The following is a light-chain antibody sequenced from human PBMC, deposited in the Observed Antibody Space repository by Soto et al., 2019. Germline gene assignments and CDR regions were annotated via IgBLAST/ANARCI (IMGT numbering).Light chain of an antibody. Sequence: EIVLTQSPGTLSLSPGERATLSCRASQSVSSSYLAWYQQKPGQAPRLLIYGASSRATGIPDRFSSSGSGTDFTLTISRLETEDFAVYYCHQYGSSPLTFGGGTKVDIK. CDR3: HQYGSSPLT. V-gene: IGKV3-20*01. J-gene: IGKJ4*01. CDR1: QSVSSSY. CDR2: GAS.